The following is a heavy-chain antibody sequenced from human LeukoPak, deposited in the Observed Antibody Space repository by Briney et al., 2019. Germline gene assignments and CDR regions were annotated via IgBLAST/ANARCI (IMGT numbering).Heavy chain of an antibody. CDR1: GFTFSSYA. D-gene: IGHD3-9*01. CDR2: ISSNGGST. CDR3: ARVPTLRYFDWLVYMDV. J-gene: IGHJ6*03. V-gene: IGHV3-64*01. Sequence: GGSLRLSCAASGFTFSSYAMHWVRQAPGKGLEYVSAISSNGGSTYYANSVKGRFTISRDNSKNTLYLQMGSLRAEDMAVYYCARVPTLRYFDWLVYMDVWGKGTTVTISS.